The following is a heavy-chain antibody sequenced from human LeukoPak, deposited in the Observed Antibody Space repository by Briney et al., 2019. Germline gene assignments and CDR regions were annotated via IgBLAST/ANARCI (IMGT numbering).Heavy chain of an antibody. V-gene: IGHV6-1*01. CDR3: ARGRIWNYIIYYYYGMDV. Sequence: SQTLSLTCAISGDSVSSNSAAWNWIRQSPSRGLEWLGRTYYRSKWYNDYAVSVKSRITINPDTSKNQFSLQLNSVTPEDTAVYYCARGRIWNYIIYYYYGMDVWGQGTTVTVSS. D-gene: IGHD1-7*01. J-gene: IGHJ6*02. CDR1: GDSVSSNSAA. CDR2: TYYRSKWYN.